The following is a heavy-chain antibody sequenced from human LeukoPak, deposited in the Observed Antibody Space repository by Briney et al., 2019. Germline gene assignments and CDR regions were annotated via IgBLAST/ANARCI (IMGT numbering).Heavy chain of an antibody. CDR3: ARTSRFHYDFWSGCTWFDP. V-gene: IGHV4-59*12. J-gene: IGHJ5*02. D-gene: IGHD3-3*01. CDR2: IYYSGST. CDR1: GGSISSYY. Sequence: SETLSLTCTVSGGSISSYYWSWIRQPPGKGLEWIGYIYYSGSTYYNPSLKSRVTISVDTSKNQFSLKLSSVTAADTAVYYCARTSRFHYDFWSGCTWFDPWGQGTLVTVSS.